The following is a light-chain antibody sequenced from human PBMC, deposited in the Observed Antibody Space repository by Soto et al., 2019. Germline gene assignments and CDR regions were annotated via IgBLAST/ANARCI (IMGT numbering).Light chain of an antibody. V-gene: IGKV3-11*01. CDR3: QQRSNWPIT. CDR2: DAS. J-gene: IGKJ5*01. Sequence: EIVMTQSPATLSVSPGERATLSCRASQSVGSNLAWYQQKAGQPPRLLIYDASNRATGIPARFSGSGSGTDFTLTISSLEPEAFAVYYCQQRSNWPITFGQGTRLEIK. CDR1: QSVGSN.